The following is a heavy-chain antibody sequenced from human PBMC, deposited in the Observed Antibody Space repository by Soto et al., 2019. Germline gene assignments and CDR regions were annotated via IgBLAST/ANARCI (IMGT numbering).Heavy chain of an antibody. CDR3: ARDPYGSGSYSSDYFEY. CDR1: GYTFTSYA. CDR2: ISAYNGNT. Sequence: ASVKVSCKASGYTFTSYAMHWVRQAPGQGFEWMGWISAYNGNTNYAQKFQGRVTMTTDTSTSTAYMELSSLRSEDTAVYYCARDPYGSGSYSSDYFEYWGQGTLVTVSS. J-gene: IGHJ4*02. V-gene: IGHV1-18*01. D-gene: IGHD3-10*01.